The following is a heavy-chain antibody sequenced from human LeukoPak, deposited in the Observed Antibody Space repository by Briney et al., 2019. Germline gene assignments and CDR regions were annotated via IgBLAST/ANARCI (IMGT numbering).Heavy chain of an antibody. D-gene: IGHD3-22*01. CDR1: GHTFTSYD. J-gene: IGHJ4*02. Sequence: ASVKVSCKASGHTFTSYDINWVRQAPGQGLEWMGWINPNSGGTNYAQKFQGRVTMTRDTSISTAYMELSRLRSDDTAVYYCARVPLYYYDSSGYFDYWGQGTLVTVSS. CDR2: INPNSGGT. CDR3: ARVPLYYYDSSGYFDY. V-gene: IGHV1-2*02.